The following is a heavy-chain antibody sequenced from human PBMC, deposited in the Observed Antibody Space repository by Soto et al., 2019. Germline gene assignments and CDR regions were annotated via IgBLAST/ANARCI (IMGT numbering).Heavy chain of an antibody. CDR2: ISAHNGNT. Sequence: QVHLVQSGAEVKKPGASVKVSCKGSGYGFTTYGSTWVRQAPGQGLEWMAWISAHNGNTNYAQKLQGRVTVTRDTSTSTAYMELRSLRSDDTAVYYCARGRYGDYWGQGALLTVSS. J-gene: IGHJ4*02. CDR1: GYGFTTYG. D-gene: IGHD1-1*01. V-gene: IGHV1-18*01. CDR3: ARGRYGDY.